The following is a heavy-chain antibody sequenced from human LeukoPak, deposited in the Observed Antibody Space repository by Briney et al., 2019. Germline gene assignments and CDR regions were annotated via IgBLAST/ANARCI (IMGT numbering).Heavy chain of an antibody. J-gene: IGHJ4*02. D-gene: IGHD3-22*01. CDR2: ISYDGSNK. Sequence: GGSLRLSCAASGFTFSSYGMHWVRQAPGKGLEWVAVISYDGSNKYYADSVKGRFTISRDNSKNTLYLQMNGLRAEDTAVYYCAKDSLDAYYYDSSGYPGGYWGQGTLVTVSS. CDR3: AKDSLDAYYYDSSGYPGGY. V-gene: IGHV3-30*18. CDR1: GFTFSSYG.